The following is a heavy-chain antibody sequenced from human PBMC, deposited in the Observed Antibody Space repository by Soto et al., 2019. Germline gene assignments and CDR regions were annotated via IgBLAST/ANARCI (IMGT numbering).Heavy chain of an antibody. CDR2: ISSSSSYI. Sequence: GGSLRLSCAASGFTFSSYSMNWVRQAPGKGLEWVSSISSSSSYIYYADSVKGRFTISRDNAKNSLYLQMNSLRAEDTAVYYCAREVAGSGWEYYFDYWGQGTLVTVSS. D-gene: IGHD6-19*01. CDR3: AREVAGSGWEYYFDY. V-gene: IGHV3-21*01. J-gene: IGHJ4*02. CDR1: GFTFSSYS.